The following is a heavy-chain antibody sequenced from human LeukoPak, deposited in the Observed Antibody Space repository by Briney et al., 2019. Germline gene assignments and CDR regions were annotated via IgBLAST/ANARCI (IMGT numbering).Heavy chain of an antibody. CDR1: GYTFTSYG. V-gene: IGHV1-18*01. J-gene: IGHJ3*02. D-gene: IGHD3-3*01. CDR2: ISAYNGNT. CDR3: AADRALYYDFWSGYYGAFDI. Sequence: ASVKVSCKASGYTFTSYGISWVRQAPGQGLEWMGWISAYNGNTNYAQKLQGRVTMTTDTSTSTAYMELRSLRSDDTAVYYCAADRALYYDFWSGYYGAFDIWGQGTMVTVSS.